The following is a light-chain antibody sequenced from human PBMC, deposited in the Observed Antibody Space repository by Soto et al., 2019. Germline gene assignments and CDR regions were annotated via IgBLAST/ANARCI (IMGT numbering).Light chain of an antibody. CDR2: AAS. Sequence: DIQMTQSPSSVSASVGDTVTITCRASQGISSWLAWYQQKPGKAPKLLIYAASTLLGGVPSRFSGSGSGTEFSLTISSLQSEDFATYYCQQSISSPKTVGQGTKVDIK. CDR1: QGISSW. V-gene: IGKV1-12*01. J-gene: IGKJ1*01. CDR3: QQSISSPKT.